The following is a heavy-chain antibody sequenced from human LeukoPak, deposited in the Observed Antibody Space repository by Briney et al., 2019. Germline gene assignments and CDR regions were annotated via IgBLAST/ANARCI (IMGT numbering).Heavy chain of an antibody. V-gene: IGHV4-4*02. CDR2: IYHSGST. D-gene: IGHD2-21*02. CDR1: GGSISSSNW. J-gene: IGHJ6*02. CDR3: ARPGDSLDYYYYGMDV. Sequence: SETLSLTCAVSGGSISSSNWWSWVRQPPGKGLEWIGEIYHSGSTNYNLSLKSRVTISVDKSKNQFSLKLSSVTAADTAVYYCARPGDSLDYYYYGMDVWGQGTTVTVSS.